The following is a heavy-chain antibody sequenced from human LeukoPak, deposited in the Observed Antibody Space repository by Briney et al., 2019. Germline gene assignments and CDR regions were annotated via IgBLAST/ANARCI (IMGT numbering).Heavy chain of an antibody. V-gene: IGHV1-2*02. CDR1: GYTFTGYY. J-gene: IGHJ4*02. CDR3: ARGGGYCSSTSCYEDY. D-gene: IGHD2-2*03. CDR2: INPNSGGT. Sequence: ASVKVSCKASGYTFTGYYMHWVRQAPGQGLEWMGWINPNSGGTNYAQKFQGRVTMTRDTSISTAYMELSRLRSDDTAVYYCARGGGYCSSTSCYEDYWGQGTLVTDSS.